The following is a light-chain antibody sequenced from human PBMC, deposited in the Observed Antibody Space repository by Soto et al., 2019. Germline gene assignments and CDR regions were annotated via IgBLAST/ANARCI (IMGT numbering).Light chain of an antibody. CDR3: QQRSNWPGT. CDR1: QSVSSD. Sequence: EIVLTQSPATLSLSPGERATLSCRASQSVSSDVAWYQQKPGQAPRLLIYGASNRATGIQARFSGSGSGTDFTLTISSLEPEDFAIYYCQQRSNWPGTFGQGTKLEIK. V-gene: IGKV3-11*01. J-gene: IGKJ2*01. CDR2: GAS.